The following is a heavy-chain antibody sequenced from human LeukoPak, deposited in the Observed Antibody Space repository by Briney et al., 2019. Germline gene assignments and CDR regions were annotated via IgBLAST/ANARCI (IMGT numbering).Heavy chain of an antibody. CDR1: GFTFSSYW. Sequence: GGSLRLSCAASGFTFSSYWLSWVGQAQGKGMEGEANINNNGSEKYYVDSVKGRFTISRDNAKNKLFLQMNSLRAEDTAVYYCARDLRSVSLYVVFDIWGLGTMVTFSS. D-gene: IGHD3-10*02. V-gene: IGHV3-7*03. J-gene: IGHJ3*02. CDR3: ARDLRSVSLYVVFDI. CDR2: INNNGSEK.